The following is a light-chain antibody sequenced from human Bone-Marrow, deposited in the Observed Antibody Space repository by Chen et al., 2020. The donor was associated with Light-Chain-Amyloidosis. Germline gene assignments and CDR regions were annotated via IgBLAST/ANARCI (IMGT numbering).Light chain of an antibody. CDR3: QVWDRSSDRPM. CDR1: NIGSTS. Sequence: YVLTQPSSVSVAPGQTATIACGGNNIGSTSVHWYQQTPGQAPLLVVYDDSDRPSGIPERLSGSNSGNTATLTISRVEAGDEADYYCQVWDRSSDRPMFGGGTKLTVL. CDR2: DDS. V-gene: IGLV3-21*02. J-gene: IGLJ3*02.